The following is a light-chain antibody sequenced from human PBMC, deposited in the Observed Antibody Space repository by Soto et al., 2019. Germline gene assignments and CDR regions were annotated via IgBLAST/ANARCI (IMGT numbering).Light chain of an antibody. CDR1: QRISTW. J-gene: IGKJ3*01. Sequence: DIQMTQSPSTLSASVGDGVTITCRASQRISTWLAWYQQKPGKAPKLLISDASSLETGVPSRFSGSGSGTEFTLTISGLQPEDFATYYCQHVNSYPPFTFGPGTTVDLK. CDR3: QHVNSYPPFT. CDR2: DAS. V-gene: IGKV1-5*01.